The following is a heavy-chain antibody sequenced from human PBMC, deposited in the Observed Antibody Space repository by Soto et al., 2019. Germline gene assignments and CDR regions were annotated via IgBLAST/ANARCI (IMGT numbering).Heavy chain of an antibody. V-gene: IGHV1-2*06. D-gene: IGHD2-21*02. CDR2: INPKSGGT. Sequence: SAKDSCAASGYSLTDYHIHWVRQAPGQGLEWLGRINPKSGGTSTAQKFQGRVTITADESTSTAYMELSSLRSEDTAVYYCARGTDCGGDCLNSNWFDPWGQGTLVTVSS. CDR1: GYSLTDYH. J-gene: IGHJ5*02. CDR3: ARGTDCGGDCLNSNWFDP.